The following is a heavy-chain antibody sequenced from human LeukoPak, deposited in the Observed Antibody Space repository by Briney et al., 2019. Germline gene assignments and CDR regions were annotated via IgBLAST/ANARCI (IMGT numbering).Heavy chain of an antibody. D-gene: IGHD1-26*01. CDR2: IYTSGST. Sequence: SQTLSLTCTVSGGSISSGRYYWSWIRQPAGKGLEWIGRIYTSGSTNYNPSLKSRVTISVDTSKNQFSLKLSSVTAADTAVYYCARVRSGSYYYYYYMDVRGKGTTVTVSS. V-gene: IGHV4-61*02. CDR3: ARVRSGSYYYYYYMDV. CDR1: GGSISSGRYY. J-gene: IGHJ6*03.